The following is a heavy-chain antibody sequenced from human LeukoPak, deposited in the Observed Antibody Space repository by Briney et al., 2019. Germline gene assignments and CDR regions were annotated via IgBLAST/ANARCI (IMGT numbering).Heavy chain of an antibody. CDR2: IRKDGSDI. J-gene: IGHJ4*02. V-gene: IGHV3-7*01. CDR1: GFTFSSYA. D-gene: IGHD5-12*01. CDR3: AKGTYSAYNSGCAY. Sequence: GGSLRLSCAASGFTFSSYAMSWVCQAPGKGLEWVANIRKDGSDIHYVDSVKGRFTVSRDNSRNTLYLQMNSLRAEDTALYYCAKGTYSAYNSGCAYWGQGTLVTVSS.